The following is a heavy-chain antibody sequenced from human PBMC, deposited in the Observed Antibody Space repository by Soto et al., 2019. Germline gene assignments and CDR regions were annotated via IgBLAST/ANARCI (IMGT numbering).Heavy chain of an antibody. CDR2: INPNSGGT. V-gene: IGHV1-2*04. CDR3: ARDGRKADLKKLVNTQPQRDYYGMDV. D-gene: IGHD6-6*01. CDR1: GYTFTGYY. J-gene: IGHJ6*02. Sequence: ASVKVSCKASGYTFTGYYMHWVRQAPGQGLEWMGWINPNSGGTNYAQKFQGWVTMTRDTSISTAYMELSRLRSDDTAVYYLARDGRKADLKKLVNTQPQRDYYGMDVWGQGTTVTVSS.